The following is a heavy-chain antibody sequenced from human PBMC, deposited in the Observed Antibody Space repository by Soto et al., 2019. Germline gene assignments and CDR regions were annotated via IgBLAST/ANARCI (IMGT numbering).Heavy chain of an antibody. CDR3: ARVKATLYRHYYFDY. Sequence: SETLSLTCTVSGGSISSGDYYWSWIRQVPGKGLEWIGYIYYSGSTYYNPSLKSRVAMSVDTSKNQFSLRLRSLTAADTAVYFCARVKATLYRHYYFDYWGQGTPVTVSS. CDR1: GGSISSGDYY. V-gene: IGHV4-30-4*08. J-gene: IGHJ4*02. D-gene: IGHD5-12*01. CDR2: IYYSGST.